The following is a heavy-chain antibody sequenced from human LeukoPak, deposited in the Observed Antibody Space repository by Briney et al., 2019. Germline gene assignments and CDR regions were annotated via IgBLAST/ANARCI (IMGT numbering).Heavy chain of an antibody. CDR2: INPNSGGT. CDR1: GYTFTGYY. V-gene: IGHV1-2*02. J-gene: IGHJ3*02. D-gene: IGHD2-2*01. CDR3: ARIYCSSTSCYPHDAFDI. Sequence: GASVKVSCKASGYTFTGYYMHWVRQAPGQGLEWMGWINPNSGGTNYAQKFQGRVTMTRDTSISTAYMELSRLRSDDTAVYYCARIYCSSTSCYPHDAFDIWGQGTMVTVSS.